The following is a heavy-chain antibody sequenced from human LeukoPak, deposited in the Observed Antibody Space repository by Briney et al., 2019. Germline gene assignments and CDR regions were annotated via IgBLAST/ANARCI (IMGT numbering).Heavy chain of an antibody. J-gene: IGHJ3*02. Sequence: SETLSLTCTVSGGSISSSSYYWGWIRQPPGKGLEWIGSIYYSGSTYYNPSLKSRVTISVDTSKNQFSLKLSSVTAADTAVYYCARDPGEYSSGWYLRLYAFDIWGQGTMVTVSS. D-gene: IGHD6-19*01. CDR3: ARDPGEYSSGWYLRLYAFDI. CDR1: GGSISSSSYY. V-gene: IGHV4-39*07. CDR2: IYYSGST.